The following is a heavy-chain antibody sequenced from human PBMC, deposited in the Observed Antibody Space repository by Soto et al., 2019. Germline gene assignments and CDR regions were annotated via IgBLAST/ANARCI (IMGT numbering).Heavy chain of an antibody. J-gene: IGHJ5*02. CDR2: IIPIFGTA. D-gene: IGHD2-2*02. CDR3: ATFLMRYCSSTSCYTRLDP. Sequence: GASVKVSCKASGGTFSSYAISWVRQAPGQGLEWMGGIIPIFGTANYAQKFQGRVTITADESTSTAYMELSSLRSEDTAVYYCATFLMRYCSSTSCYTRLDPWGQGTLVTVSS. V-gene: IGHV1-69*13. CDR1: GGTFSSYA.